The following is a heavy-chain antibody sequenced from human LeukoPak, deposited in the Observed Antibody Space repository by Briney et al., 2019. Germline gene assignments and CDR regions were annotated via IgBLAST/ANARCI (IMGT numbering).Heavy chain of an antibody. J-gene: IGHJ4*02. CDR2: ISSSGSTI. CDR1: GFTFSDYY. Sequence: RGSLRLSCAASGFTFSDYYMSWIRQAPGKRLEWVSYISSSGSTIYYADSVKGRFTISRDNAKNSLYLQMNSLRAEDTAVYYCARAQDNWNYAGGDDYWGQGTLVTVSS. CDR3: ARAQDNWNYAGGDDY. V-gene: IGHV3-11*04. D-gene: IGHD1-7*01.